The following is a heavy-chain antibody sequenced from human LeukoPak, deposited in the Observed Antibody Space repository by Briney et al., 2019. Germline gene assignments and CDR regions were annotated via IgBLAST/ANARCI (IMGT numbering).Heavy chain of an antibody. J-gene: IGHJ4*01. D-gene: IGHD2-21*02. Sequence: PGGSLRLSCAVSTFYFTDYAMSWARQAPGKGLEWLSAVSGNGDTKDYVDSVEGRFTISRDNSRNTVHLQIDNLRTEDTAVYYCARGSTSTAPGWVYWGHGTPVTVSS. CDR1: TFYFTDYA. V-gene: IGHV3-23*01. CDR2: VSGNGDTK. CDR3: ARGSTSTAPGWVY.